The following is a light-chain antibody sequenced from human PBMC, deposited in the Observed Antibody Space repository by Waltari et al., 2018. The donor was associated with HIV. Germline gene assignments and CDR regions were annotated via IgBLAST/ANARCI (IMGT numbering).Light chain of an antibody. J-gene: IGLJ3*02. CDR3: ATWDDTLDGPV. CDR2: SNS. CDR1: TSNIGSNS. Sequence: QSVLTQSPSASGTPGQRVTISCSGGTSNIGSNSVSWYQQVPGTAPQLFIFSNSLPPSGVPDRFAGSKSGTSASLASSGLQSEDEADYYCATWDDTLDGPVFGGGTRLTVL. V-gene: IGLV1-44*01.